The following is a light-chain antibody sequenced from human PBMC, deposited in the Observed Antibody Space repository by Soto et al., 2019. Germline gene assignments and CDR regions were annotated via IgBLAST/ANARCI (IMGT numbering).Light chain of an antibody. CDR3: SSYTSSSTLV. CDR2: DVS. V-gene: IGLV2-14*01. J-gene: IGLJ2*01. CDR1: SGDVGGYNY. Sequence: QSALTQPASVSGSPGQSITISCTGTSGDVGGYNYVSWYQQHPGKAPKLMIYDVSNRPSGVSNRFSGSKSGNAASLTISGLQAEDEADYYCSSYTSSSTLVFGGGTKLT.